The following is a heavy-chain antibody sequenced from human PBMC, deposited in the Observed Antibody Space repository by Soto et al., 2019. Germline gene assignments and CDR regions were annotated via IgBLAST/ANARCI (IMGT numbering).Heavy chain of an antibody. CDR1: GFTFSSYG. D-gene: IGHD3-10*01. V-gene: IGHV3-30*18. CDR3: AKEEALWFGVSLISGYYYGMDV. J-gene: IGHJ6*02. Sequence: HPGGSLRLSCTASGFTFSSYGMHWVRQAPGKGLEWVAVISYDGSNKYYADSVKGRFTISRDNSKNTLYLQMNSLRAEDTAVYYCAKEEALWFGVSLISGYYYGMDVWGQGTTVTVSS. CDR2: ISYDGSNK.